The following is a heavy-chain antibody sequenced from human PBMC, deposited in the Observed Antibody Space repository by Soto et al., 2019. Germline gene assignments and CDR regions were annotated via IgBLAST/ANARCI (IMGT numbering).Heavy chain of an antibody. CDR2: INPNSGGT. CDR1: GYTCTVYY. D-gene: IGHD3-16*02. V-gene: IGHV1-2*04. J-gene: IGHJ4*02. CDR3: AREDYDYVWGSYRSPFKFDY. Sequence: ASVKVSCKASGYTCTVYYMHCVLQSPLQGLEWMGWINPNSGGTNYAQKFQGWVTMTRDTSISTAYMELSRLRSDDTAVYYCAREDYDYVWGSYRSPFKFDYWGQGTLVTVSS.